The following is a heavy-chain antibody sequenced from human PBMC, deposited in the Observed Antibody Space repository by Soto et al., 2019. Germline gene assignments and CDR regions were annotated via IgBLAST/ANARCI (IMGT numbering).Heavy chain of an antibody. J-gene: IGHJ4*02. V-gene: IGHV1-18*01. CDR2: ISAYNGNT. CDR1: GYTFTSYG. D-gene: IGHD6-13*01. Sequence: QVQLVQSGAEVKKPGASVKVSCKASGYTFTSYGISWVRQAPGQGLEWMGWISAYNGNTYYAQKLQGRVTMTTDTSTSTAYMELRSLISDDTAVYHYPREGYPSSSSWYSTRNWGQGTLVTVSS. CDR3: PREGYPSSSSWYSTRN.